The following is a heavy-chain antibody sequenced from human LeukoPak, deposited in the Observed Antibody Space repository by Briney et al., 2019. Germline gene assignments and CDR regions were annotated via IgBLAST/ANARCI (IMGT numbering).Heavy chain of an antibody. CDR2: IYYSGST. Sequence: SETLSLTCSVSGDSISNYYWSWIRQHPGKGLEWIGYIYYSGSTYYNPSLKGRVTISVDTSKNQFSLKLSSVTAADTAVYYCARDLLNEGNHLDYWGQGTLVTVSS. V-gene: IGHV4-30-4*08. J-gene: IGHJ4*02. CDR3: ARDLLNEGNHLDY. D-gene: IGHD4-23*01. CDR1: GDSISNYY.